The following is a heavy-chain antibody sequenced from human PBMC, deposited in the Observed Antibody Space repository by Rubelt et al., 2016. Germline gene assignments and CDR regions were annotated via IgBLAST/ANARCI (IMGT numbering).Heavy chain of an antibody. D-gene: IGHD6-13*01. V-gene: IGHV1-69*01. J-gene: IGHJ4*02. CDR2: IIPIFGTA. CDR1: GGTFRSHA. Sequence: QVQLVQSGAEVKKPGSSVKVSCKASGGTFRSHAISWVRQAPGQGLEWMGGIIPIFGTATYAQKFQGRVTIIADESTSTSYMELSSRRSEDTAVYYCARRQQLGPFDYWGQGTLVTVSS. CDR3: ARRQQLGPFDY.